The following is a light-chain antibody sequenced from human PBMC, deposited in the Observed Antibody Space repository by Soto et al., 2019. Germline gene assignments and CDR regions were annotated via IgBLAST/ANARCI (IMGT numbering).Light chain of an antibody. Sequence: DIQVTQYTSCLSVSLGDRVTITCRASQIIRNYLNWYQQKPQKAPQLLIYTASSLQSGVPSRFSGSGSGTDFTLTITNLQPEDFATYYCQQSFTTPPITFGQGTRLEIK. CDR3: QQSFTTPPIT. CDR1: QIIRNY. V-gene: IGKV1-39*01. CDR2: TAS. J-gene: IGKJ5*01.